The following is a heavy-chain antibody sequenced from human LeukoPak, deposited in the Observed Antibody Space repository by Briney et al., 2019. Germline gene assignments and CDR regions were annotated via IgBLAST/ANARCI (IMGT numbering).Heavy chain of an antibody. CDR2: INPKSGDV. V-gene: IGHV1-2*02. J-gene: IGHJ3*02. CDR1: GYTFTDYY. Sequence: GASVRVSCKASGYTFTDYYVHWVRQAPGPGLEWMGWINPKSGDVTYPQKFQGRVTVTRDTPISTAYMELSRLTSDDTAMYYCARGGALGSFDIWGQGAMVSVSS. CDR3: ARGGALGSFDI. D-gene: IGHD3-10*01.